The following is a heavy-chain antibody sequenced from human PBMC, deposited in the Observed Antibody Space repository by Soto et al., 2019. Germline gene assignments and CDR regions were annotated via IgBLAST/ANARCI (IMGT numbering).Heavy chain of an antibody. CDR2: IYYSGTTT. D-gene: IGHD3-10*01. V-gene: IGHV4-59*08. CDR1: GGSISNYY. J-gene: IGHJ4*02. Sequence: PSETLSLTCIVSGGSISNYYWSWIRQPPGKGLEWIGYIYYSGTTTNYNPSLKSRVTLSVDTSKNQFSLKLSSVTAADTAVYYCARHNYGSGSTYFDYWGQGTLVTVSS. CDR3: ARHNYGSGSTYFDY.